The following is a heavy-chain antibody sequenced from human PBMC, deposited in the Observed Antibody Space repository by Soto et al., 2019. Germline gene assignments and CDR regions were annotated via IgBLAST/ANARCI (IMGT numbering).Heavy chain of an antibody. CDR3: ARSQGPFWYFDY. Sequence: PGGSLRLSCAASAFTFSHYYMSWIRQAPGKGLVWVSYISSSGTPIYYEDSMKGRFTISRDNAKNELYLQMSRLSAEDTAFYYCARSQGPFWYFDYWGQGILVAVSS. CDR1: AFTFSHYY. J-gene: IGHJ4*02. V-gene: IGHV3-11*01. CDR2: ISSSGTPI.